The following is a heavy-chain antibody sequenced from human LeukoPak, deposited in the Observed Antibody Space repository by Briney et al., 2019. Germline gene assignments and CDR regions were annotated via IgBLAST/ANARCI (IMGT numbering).Heavy chain of an antibody. CDR2: ISSSGSTI. CDR3: AELGITMIGGV. Sequence: GGSLRLSCGASGFTFSSYEMNWVRQAPGKGLEWVSYISSSGSTIYYADSVKGRFTISRDNAKNSLYLQMNSLRAEDTAVYYCAELGITMIGGVWGRGTTVTISS. CDR1: GFTFSSYE. J-gene: IGHJ6*04. V-gene: IGHV3-48*03. D-gene: IGHD3-10*02.